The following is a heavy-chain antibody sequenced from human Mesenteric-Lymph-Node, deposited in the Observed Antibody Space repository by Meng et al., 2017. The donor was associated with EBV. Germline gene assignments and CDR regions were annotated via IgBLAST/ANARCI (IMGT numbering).Heavy chain of an antibody. CDR3: ANPSDAGTVAS. Sequence: VQLVQCGAGEKKPGSSVTVPSKGSGDTFSRYVSTWVLQAPGQGREWMGGIIPIFGTTNYAQKFQGRVAITAEKSTDTTSMERTTLTSEDTAVYYCANPSDAGTVASWGQGSLVTVSS. J-gene: IGHJ4*02. CDR1: GDTFSRYV. CDR2: IIPIFGTT. D-gene: IGHD3-10*01. V-gene: IGHV1-69*06.